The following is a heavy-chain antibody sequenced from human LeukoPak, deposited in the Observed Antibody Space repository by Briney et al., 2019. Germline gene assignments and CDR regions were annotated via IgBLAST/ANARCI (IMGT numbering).Heavy chain of an antibody. Sequence: GGSLRLSCAASGFTVSSNYMSWVRQAPGKGLEWVPVIYSGGSTYYADSVKGRFTISRDNSKNTLYLQMNSLRAEDTAVYYCAGLIVVVPAAMPPAYNWFDPWGQGTLVTVSS. J-gene: IGHJ5*02. V-gene: IGHV3-53*01. D-gene: IGHD2-2*01. CDR2: IYSGGST. CDR3: AGLIVVVPAAMPPAYNWFDP. CDR1: GFTVSSNY.